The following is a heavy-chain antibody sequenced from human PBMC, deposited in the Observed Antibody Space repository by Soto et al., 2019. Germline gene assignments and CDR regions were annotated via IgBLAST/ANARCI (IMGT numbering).Heavy chain of an antibody. CDR1: GFFFNNYD. D-gene: IGHD2-2*01. V-gene: IGHV3-13*05. Sequence: QLVESGGGLTQAGGSLRLSCVGSGFFFNNYDMHWVRQVRGKGLEWVSAIGAADDPYYSVSVKGRFIVSRDNAQKSLYLQINTPRAADTAVYFCPRAYTGQLPRRGDYYYALDVLGRGTTVTVSS. CDR2: IGAADDP. CDR3: PRAYTGQLPRRGDYYYALDV. J-gene: IGHJ6*02.